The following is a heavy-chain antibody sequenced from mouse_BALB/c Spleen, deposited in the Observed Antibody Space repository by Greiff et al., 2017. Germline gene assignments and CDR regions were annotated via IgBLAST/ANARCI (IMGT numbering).Heavy chain of an antibody. Sequence: EGKLVESGGGLVQPGGSLKLSCAASGFTFSSYTMSWVRQTPEKRLEWVAYISNGGGSTYYPDTVKGRFTISRDNAKNTLYLQMSSLKSEDTAMYYCARQGVYYGYDGFAYWGQGTLVTVSA. V-gene: IGHV5-12-2*01. CDR1: GFTFSSYT. CDR3: ARQGVYYGYDGFAY. D-gene: IGHD2-2*01. CDR2: ISNGGGST. J-gene: IGHJ3*01.